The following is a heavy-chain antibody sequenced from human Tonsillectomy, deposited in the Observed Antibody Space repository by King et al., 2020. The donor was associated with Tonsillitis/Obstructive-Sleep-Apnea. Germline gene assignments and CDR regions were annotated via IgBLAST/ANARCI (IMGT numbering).Heavy chain of an antibody. CDR3: ARGLGVVVPAAIRRKYNWFDP. J-gene: IGHJ5*02. D-gene: IGHD2-2*02. V-gene: IGHV4-34*01. CDR1: GGSFSGYY. Sequence: VQLQQWGAGLLKPSETLSLTCAVYGGSFSGYYWSWIRQPPGKGLEWIGEINHSGSTNYNPSLKSRVTISVDTSMNQSSQKQNSVTAADTAVYYCARGLGVVVPAAIRRKYNWFDPWGQGTLVTVSS. CDR2: INHSGST.